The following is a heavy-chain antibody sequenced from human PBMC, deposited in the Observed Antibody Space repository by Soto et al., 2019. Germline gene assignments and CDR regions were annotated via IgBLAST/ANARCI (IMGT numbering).Heavy chain of an antibody. CDR2: IKSKTDGGTT. V-gene: IGHV3-15*01. J-gene: IGHJ4*02. CDR1: GFTFSNAF. D-gene: IGHD6-13*01. Sequence: LRLSCAASGFTFSNAFMSWGRQAPGKGLEWVGRIKSKTDGGTTDYAAPVKGRFTISRDDSKNTLDLQMNSLKTEDTAVYYCTTDQASSSWSAGDYWGQGTLVTVSS. CDR3: TTDQASSSWSAGDY.